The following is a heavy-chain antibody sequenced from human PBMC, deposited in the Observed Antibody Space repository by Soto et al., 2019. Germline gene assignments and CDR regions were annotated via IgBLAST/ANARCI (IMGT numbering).Heavy chain of an antibody. D-gene: IGHD6-19*01. CDR1: GHSLSSGGYY. J-gene: IGHJ4*02. Sequence: PSETLSLTCTVSGHSLSSGGYYWSWIRQHPGKGLEWVGYIYFTGSTLYNPSLESRLAMSLDTSKNQFSLKLGSVTAADTAIYYCARDWGSSGWPNWGPGTLVTVSS. CDR3: ARDWGSSGWPN. V-gene: IGHV4-31*03. CDR2: IYFTGST.